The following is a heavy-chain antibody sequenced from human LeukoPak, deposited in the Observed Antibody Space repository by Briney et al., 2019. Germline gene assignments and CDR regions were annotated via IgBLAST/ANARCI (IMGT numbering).Heavy chain of an antibody. CDR2: ISSDGNT. J-gene: IGHJ4*02. Sequence: GGSLRLSCAASGFTVSGNYMSWVRQAPGKGLEWVSAISSDGNTYYADSVKSRFTISRDNSKNTLLLQMNSLRAEDTAVYYCARLTYGEKFEYWGQGTLVTVSS. D-gene: IGHD4-17*01. V-gene: IGHV3-53*01. CDR1: GFTVSGNY. CDR3: ARLTYGEKFEY.